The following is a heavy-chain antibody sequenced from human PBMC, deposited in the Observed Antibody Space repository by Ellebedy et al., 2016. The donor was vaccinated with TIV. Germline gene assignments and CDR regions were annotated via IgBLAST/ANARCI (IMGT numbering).Heavy chain of an antibody. CDR2: ISGSSDSI. V-gene: IGHV3-48*01. Sequence: GESLKISCTASGFSFSFYGMNWVRQTPEKGLEWVSYISGSSDSIAYADFVKGRFPISRDNAKNSLYLQMNTLRAEDTAWYNCVRFYGIYCEYWGQGTLVTVSS. CDR3: VRFYGIYCEY. CDR1: GFSFSFYG. J-gene: IGHJ4*02. D-gene: IGHD1-26*01.